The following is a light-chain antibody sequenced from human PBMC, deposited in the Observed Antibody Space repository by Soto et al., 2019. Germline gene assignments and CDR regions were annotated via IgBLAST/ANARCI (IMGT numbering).Light chain of an antibody. CDR1: QDISSY. J-gene: IGKJ2*01. Sequence: DIQMTQSPSSLSASLGDRVTITCRASQDISSYLNWYQQKPGKDPNLLIYTVPNLETGVPSRFSGSGSGTVFTLTISALQPEDIANYYCQQDNSLPYTFGQGTRLEIE. V-gene: IGKV1-33*01. CDR3: QQDNSLPYT. CDR2: TVP.